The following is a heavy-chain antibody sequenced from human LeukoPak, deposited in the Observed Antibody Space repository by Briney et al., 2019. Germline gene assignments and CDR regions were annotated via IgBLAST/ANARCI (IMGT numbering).Heavy chain of an antibody. CDR3: ARDFSGYYYYYGMDV. D-gene: IGHD3-3*01. CDR1: GFSFSSYA. V-gene: IGHV3-30-3*01. Sequence: QPGGSLRLSCAASGFSFSSYAMHWVRQAPGKGLEWVAVISYDGSNKYYADSVKGRFTISRDNSKNTLYLQMNSLRAEDTAVYYCARDFSGYYYYYGMDVWGQGTTVTVSS. CDR2: ISYDGSNK. J-gene: IGHJ6*02.